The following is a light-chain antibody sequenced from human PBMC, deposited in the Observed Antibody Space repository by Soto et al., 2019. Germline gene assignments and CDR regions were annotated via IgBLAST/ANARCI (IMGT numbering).Light chain of an antibody. V-gene: IGKV3-15*01. CDR3: QEYNTWPWT. CDR1: QSVNNN. Sequence: ETLMTQSPATLSVSPGERATLSCRASQSVNNNLAWYQQKLGQAPRVLIYGASTRATGIPARFTGSGSGTGFILTITSLQSEDSAVYYGQEYNTWPWTFGQGTKVEFK. CDR2: GAS. J-gene: IGKJ1*01.